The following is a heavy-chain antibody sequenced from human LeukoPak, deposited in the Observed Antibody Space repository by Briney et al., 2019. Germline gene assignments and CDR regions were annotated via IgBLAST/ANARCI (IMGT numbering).Heavy chain of an antibody. D-gene: IGHD2-8*01. Sequence: PGRSLRLSCAGSGFSFSRYWMAWVRQAPGKGLEWVASINQDVSRIHYVDSVKGRFTISRDNAKNSLFLQMNSLRVEDTAVYYCARLKDDVTKFDYWGSGTLVTVSS. V-gene: IGHV3-7*01. CDR1: GFSFSRYW. J-gene: IGHJ4*02. CDR2: INQDVSRI. CDR3: ARLKDDVTKFDY.